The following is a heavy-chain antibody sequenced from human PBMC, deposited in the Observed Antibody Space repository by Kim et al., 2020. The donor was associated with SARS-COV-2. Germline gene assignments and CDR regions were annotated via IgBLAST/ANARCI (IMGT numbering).Heavy chain of an antibody. CDR2: IIPIFGTA. D-gene: IGHD3-10*01. CDR3: ARLGSFGELEFDY. J-gene: IGHJ4*02. Sequence: SVKVSCKASGGTFSSYAISWVRQAPGQGLECMGGIIPIFGTANYAQKFQGRVTITADESTSTAYMELSSLRSEDTAVYYCARLGSFGELEFDYWGQGTLVTVSS. CDR1: GGTFSSYA. V-gene: IGHV1-69*13.